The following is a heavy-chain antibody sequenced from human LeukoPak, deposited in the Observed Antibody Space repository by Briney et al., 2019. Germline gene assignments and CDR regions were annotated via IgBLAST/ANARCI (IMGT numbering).Heavy chain of an antibody. V-gene: IGHV4-31*03. Sequence: PPQTLSLTCTLSGGSITSGRYHWTWIRQHPQGGLEWIGYVSYSGSTNYNSSLKSRLTISADTSKNQFYLRLTSVTAADTAVYYCARDPRGDITGTTFDRWGQGTLVTVSS. CDR1: GGSITSGRYH. CDR3: ARDPRGDITGTTFDR. CDR2: VSYSGST. J-gene: IGHJ5*02. D-gene: IGHD1-20*01.